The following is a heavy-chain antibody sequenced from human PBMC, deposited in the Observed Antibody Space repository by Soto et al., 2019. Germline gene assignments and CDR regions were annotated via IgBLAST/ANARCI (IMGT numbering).Heavy chain of an antibody. CDR1: GESLSDHY. CDR2: INQYGTT. Sequence: QVQLQQWGAGLLKPSETLSLICAVSGESLSDHYWSWIRQSPGKGLEWIGDINQYGTTNYNPSLKSRVTISADTAKNQFFLRLPSVTVADTAVYYCARAAHISGVTSCFDPWGQGTLVSVSS. J-gene: IGHJ5*02. CDR3: ARAAHISGVTSCFDP. V-gene: IGHV4-34*01. D-gene: IGHD1-20*01.